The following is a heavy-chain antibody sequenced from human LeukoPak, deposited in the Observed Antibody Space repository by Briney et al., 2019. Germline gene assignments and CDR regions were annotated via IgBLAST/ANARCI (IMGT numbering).Heavy chain of an antibody. CDR1: GYTFTSHD. J-gene: IGHJ4*02. CDR3: ARSSRELGGYAPWELMPPFDY. V-gene: IGHV1-8*03. D-gene: IGHD1-7*01. CDR2: MNPNSGNT. Sequence: ASVKVSCKASGYTFTSHDINWVRQATGQGLEWMGWMNPNSGNTGYAQKFQGRVTITRNNSISTVYMEPNSLRAEDTAVYYCARSSRELGGYAPWELMPPFDYWGQGTLVTVSS.